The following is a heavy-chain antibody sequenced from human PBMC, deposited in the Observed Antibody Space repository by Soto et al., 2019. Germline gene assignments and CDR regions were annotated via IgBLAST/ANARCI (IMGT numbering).Heavy chain of an antibody. V-gene: IGHV4-31*03. CDR3: AREDKQLVPVPLDAFDI. D-gene: IGHD6-6*01. CDR2: IYYSGST. Sequence: SETLSLTCTVSGGSISSGDYYWSWIRQHPGKGLEWIGYIYYSGSTYYNPSLKSRVTISVDTSKNQFSLKLSSVTAADTAVYYCAREDKQLVPVPLDAFDIWGQGTMVTVSS. J-gene: IGHJ3*02. CDR1: GGSISSGDYY.